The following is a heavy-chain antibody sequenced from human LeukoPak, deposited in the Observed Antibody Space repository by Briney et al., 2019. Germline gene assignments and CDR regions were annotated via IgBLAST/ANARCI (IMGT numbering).Heavy chain of an antibody. J-gene: IGHJ4*02. Sequence: PGGSLRLSCAACRFIFSSYEMKWVRQAQGKGLEWVTHTSSGASNIVYADSVKGRFTISRDNAKNSLYLQTNSLTAEDTAVYYCARAHSSGCYRTSDYWGQGTLVPVSS. D-gene: IGHD6-19*01. CDR3: ARAHSSGCYRTSDY. CDR2: TSSGASNI. CDR1: RFIFSSYE. V-gene: IGHV3-48*03.